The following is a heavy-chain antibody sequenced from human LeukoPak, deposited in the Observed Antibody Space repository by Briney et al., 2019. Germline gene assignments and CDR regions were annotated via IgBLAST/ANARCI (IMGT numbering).Heavy chain of an antibody. CDR3: TGGTRYDFWSGYCTDFDY. Sequence: SGGSLRLSCTASGFSFGDYGVSWVRQAPGKGLEWVGFIRSKPYGGTTEYAASVKGRVTISGDDSKSIAYLQMNSLKTEDTAVYYCTGGTRYDFWSGYCTDFDYWGQGTLVTVSS. J-gene: IGHJ4*02. CDR1: GFSFGDYG. V-gene: IGHV3-49*04. CDR2: IRSKPYGGTT. D-gene: IGHD3-3*01.